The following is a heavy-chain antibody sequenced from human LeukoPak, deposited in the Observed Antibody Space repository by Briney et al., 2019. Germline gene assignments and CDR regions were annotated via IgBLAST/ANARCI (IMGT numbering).Heavy chain of an antibody. CDR2: ICSGGST. D-gene: IGHD4-23*01. J-gene: IGHJ4*02. CDR3: ARDRFGYGGNSGL. CDR1: GFTFSSYA. Sequence: GSLRLSCEASGFTFSSYAMSWVRQAPGKGLEWVSVICSGGSTYYADSVKGRFTISRDNSKNTLYLQMNSLRAEDTAVYYCARDRFGYGGNSGLWGQGTLVTVSS. V-gene: IGHV3-66*01.